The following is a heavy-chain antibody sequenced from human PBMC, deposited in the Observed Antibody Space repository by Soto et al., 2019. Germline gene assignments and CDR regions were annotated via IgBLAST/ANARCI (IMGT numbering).Heavy chain of an antibody. V-gene: IGHV4-61*01. J-gene: IGHJ4*02. CDR3: ARVPVNYYFDY. CDR1: GGSVSSGSYY. CDR2: IYYSGST. D-gene: IGHD4-17*01. Sequence: SETLSLTCTVSGGSVSSGSYYWSWIRQPPGKGLEWIGYIYYSGSTNYNPSLKSRVTISVDTSKNQFSLKLSSVTAADTAVYYCARVPVNYYFDYWGQGTLVTVSS.